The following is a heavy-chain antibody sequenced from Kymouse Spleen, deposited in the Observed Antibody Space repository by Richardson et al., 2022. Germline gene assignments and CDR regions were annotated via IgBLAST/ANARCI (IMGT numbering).Heavy chain of an antibody. Sequence: EVQLVESGGGLVQPGGSLRLSCAASGFTFSSYAMSWVRQAPGKGLEWVSAISGSGGSTYYADSVKGRFTISRDNSKNTLYLQMNSLRAEDTAVYYCAKEGHYYGSGSYGMDVWGQGTTVTVSS. V-gene: IGHV3-23*04. CDR2: ISGSGGST. D-gene: IGHD3-10*01. CDR1: GFTFSSYA. CDR3: AKEGHYYGSGSYGMDV. J-gene: IGHJ6*02.